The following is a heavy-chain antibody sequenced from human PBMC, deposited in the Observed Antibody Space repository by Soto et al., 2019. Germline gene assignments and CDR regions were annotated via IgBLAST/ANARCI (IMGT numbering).Heavy chain of an antibody. V-gene: IGHV3-9*01. D-gene: IGHD3-10*01. J-gene: IGHJ4*02. CDR1: GFTFDDYA. CDR3: AKALYYYGSGSYYDY. Sequence: GGSLRLSCAASGFTFDDYAMHWVRQAPGKGLEWVSGISWNSGSIGYADSVKGRFTISRDNAKNSLYLQMNSLRAEDTALYYCAKALYYYGSGSYYDYWGQGTLVTVSS. CDR2: ISWNSGSI.